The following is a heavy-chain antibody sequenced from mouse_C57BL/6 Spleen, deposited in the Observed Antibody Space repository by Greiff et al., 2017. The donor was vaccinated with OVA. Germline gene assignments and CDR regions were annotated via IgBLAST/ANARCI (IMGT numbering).Heavy chain of an antibody. J-gene: IGHJ4*01. CDR3: ARYGHDYSYAMDY. CDR2: IYPGDGDP. D-gene: IGHD2-4*01. V-gene: IGHV1-82*01. Sequence: QVQLQQSGPELVKPGASVKISCKASGYAFSSSWMNWVKQRPGKGLEWIGRIYPGDGDPNYNGKFKGKATLTADKSSSTAYIQITSLTSEDSAVYVCARYGHDYSYAMDYWGQGTSVTVSS. CDR1: GYAFSSSW.